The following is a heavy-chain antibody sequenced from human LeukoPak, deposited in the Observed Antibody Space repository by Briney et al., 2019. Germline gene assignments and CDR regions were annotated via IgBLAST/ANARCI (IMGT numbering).Heavy chain of an antibody. CDR1: GFTFSSYA. CDR3: AKEVLDNGGNSDY. Sequence: PGGSLRLSCAASGFTFSSYAMNWVRQAPGKGLEWVSALTSSGDTIFYADSVRGRFTTSRDNSKNTLYLQMNSLRVEDAAVYYCAKEVLDNGGNSDYWGQGTLVTVSS. V-gene: IGHV3-23*01. D-gene: IGHD4-23*01. CDR2: LTSSGDTI. J-gene: IGHJ4*02.